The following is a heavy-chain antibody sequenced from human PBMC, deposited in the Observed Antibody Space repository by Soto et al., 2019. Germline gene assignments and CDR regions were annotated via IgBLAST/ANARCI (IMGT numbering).Heavy chain of an antibody. CDR3: ATQFIYDIVPIGLIAFAP. J-gene: IGHJ5*02. D-gene: IGHD3-9*01. CDR2: FDPEDGET. V-gene: IGHV1-24*01. CDR1: GYTLTELS. Sequence: ASVKVSCKVSGYTLTELSMHWVRQAPGKGLEWMGGFDPEDGETIYEQKFQGRVTMTEDTSTDKAYMELSSLRSEDTAVYYCATQFIYDIVPIGLIAFAPWGQGTLVTGSS.